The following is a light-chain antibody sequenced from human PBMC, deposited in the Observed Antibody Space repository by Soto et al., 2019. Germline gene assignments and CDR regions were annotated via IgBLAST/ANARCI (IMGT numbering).Light chain of an antibody. V-gene: IGKV3-15*01. CDR1: QSVDSR. CDR3: QQYSKWALA. Sequence: EVVLTQSPATLSVSPGEGATLSCKASQSVDSRLAWYQQKPGQAPRLLIEGASSRGTDIPARFSGSGSGTEFTLSITSLQSEDFAVYYCQQYSKWALAFGGGTRVELK. J-gene: IGKJ4*01. CDR2: GAS.